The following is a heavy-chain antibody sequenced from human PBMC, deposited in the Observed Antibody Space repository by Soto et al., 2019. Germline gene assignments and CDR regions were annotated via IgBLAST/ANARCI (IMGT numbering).Heavy chain of an antibody. CDR3: VRGNEHAPDY. J-gene: IGHJ4*02. V-gene: IGHV4-59*01. Sequence: PSETLSLTCTVSGGSITSYYWSWIRQPPGKGLEWIGYIYYSGSTNYNPSLKSRCTISVDTYKNQFSLKLSSVTAADQGATYYVRGNEHAPDYWGQGTLVTVSS. D-gene: IGHD2-21*01. CDR2: IYYSGST. CDR1: GGSITSYY.